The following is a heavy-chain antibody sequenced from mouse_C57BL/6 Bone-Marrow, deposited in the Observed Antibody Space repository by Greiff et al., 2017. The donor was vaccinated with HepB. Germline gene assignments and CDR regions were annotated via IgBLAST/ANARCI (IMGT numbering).Heavy chain of an antibody. Sequence: QVQLQQSGAELARPGASVKLSCKASGYTFTSYGISWVKQSTGQGLEWIGEIYPRSGNTYYNEKFKGKATLTADKSSSTAYMELRSLTSEDSAVYFCARPFITTVVATNWYFDVWGTGTTVTVSS. CDR2: IYPRSGNT. J-gene: IGHJ1*03. CDR3: ARPFITTVVATNWYFDV. D-gene: IGHD1-1*01. V-gene: IGHV1-81*01. CDR1: GYTFTSYG.